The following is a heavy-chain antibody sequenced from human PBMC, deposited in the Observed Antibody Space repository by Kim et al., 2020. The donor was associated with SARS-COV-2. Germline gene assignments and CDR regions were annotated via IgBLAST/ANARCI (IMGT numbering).Heavy chain of an antibody. CDR2: ISSSSNYI. CDR3: ASTEHYYYHSSGSFDY. D-gene: IGHD3-22*01. Sequence: GGSLRLSCAASGFTFSTYSMNWVRQAPGKGLEWVSSISSSSNYINYADSVRGRFTISRDNAKDSLYLQMNSLRAEDTAVYYCASTEHYYYHSSGSFDYWG. CDR1: GFTFSTYS. J-gene: IGHJ4*01. V-gene: IGHV3-21*01.